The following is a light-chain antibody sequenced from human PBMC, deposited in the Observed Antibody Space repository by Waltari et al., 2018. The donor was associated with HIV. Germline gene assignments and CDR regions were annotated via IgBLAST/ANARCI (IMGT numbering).Light chain of an antibody. V-gene: IGKV3-15*01. Sequence: EIVMTQSPATLSVSPGDRVTLSCRASQSVSNNLAWYQQKPGQSPRLLIYGASTRATGIPVTFSGRGSGTEFTLTISSLQSEDFAIYYCQQYNDWPLTFGGGTKV. CDR3: QQYNDWPLT. CDR1: QSVSNN. CDR2: GAS. J-gene: IGKJ4*01.